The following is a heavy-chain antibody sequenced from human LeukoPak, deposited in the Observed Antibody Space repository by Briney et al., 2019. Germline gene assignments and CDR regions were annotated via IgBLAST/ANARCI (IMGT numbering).Heavy chain of an antibody. CDR2: ISGSGGST. D-gene: IGHD6-13*01. CDR3: AKRMGPSIAAADLDY. V-gene: IGHV3-23*01. CDR1: GFTFSSYA. J-gene: IGHJ4*02. Sequence: GGSLRLSCAASGFTFSSYAMSWVREAPGKGLEWVSAISGSGGSTYYADSVKGRFTISRDNSKSTLYLQMNSLRVEDTAVYYCAKRMGPSIAAADLDYWGQGTLVTV.